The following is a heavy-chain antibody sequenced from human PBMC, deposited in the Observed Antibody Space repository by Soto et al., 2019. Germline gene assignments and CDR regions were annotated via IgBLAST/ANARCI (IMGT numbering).Heavy chain of an antibody. CDR3: AKDRRAGGNYGFDSDF. V-gene: IGHV3-23*01. D-gene: IGHD1-7*01. CDR1: GFTFSSYG. J-gene: IGHJ4*02. Sequence: EVQLLESGGGLVQPGGSLRLSCAASGFTFSSYGMTWVRQAPGKGLEWVSFSSATGAGTYYADSVKGRFTISRDNSKNTLYLHMTGLRADDTAVYYCAKDRRAGGNYGFDSDFWGQGALVIVSS. CDR2: SSATGAGT.